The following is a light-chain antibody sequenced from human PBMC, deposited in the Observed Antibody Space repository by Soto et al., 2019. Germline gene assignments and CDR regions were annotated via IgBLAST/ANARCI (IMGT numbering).Light chain of an antibody. CDR2: GAS. CDR1: QSVSNIY. CDR3: QQYSSSFRT. Sequence: DIVLTQSPGTLSLSPGEIATLSCRASQSVSNIYIAWYQQKPGQAPRVLIYGASRRATGIPDRFSGSGSGTDFTLTISRLEPEDFAVYYCQQYSSSFRTFGQGTKVDIK. V-gene: IGKV3-20*01. J-gene: IGKJ1*01.